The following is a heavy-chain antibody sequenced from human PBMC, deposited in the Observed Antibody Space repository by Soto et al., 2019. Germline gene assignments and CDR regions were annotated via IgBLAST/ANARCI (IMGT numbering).Heavy chain of an antibody. CDR2: ISSNGGST. Sequence: EVQLVESGGGLVQPGGSLRLSCAASGFTFSSYAMHWLRQAPGQGLEYVSVISSNGGSTDYANSVKGRFTISRDNSKNTLYLQMGSLRAEDMAVYYCARGYGYYFDYWGQGTLVTVSS. CDR3: ARGYGYYFDY. CDR1: GFTFSSYA. D-gene: IGHD5-18*01. V-gene: IGHV3-64*01. J-gene: IGHJ4*02.